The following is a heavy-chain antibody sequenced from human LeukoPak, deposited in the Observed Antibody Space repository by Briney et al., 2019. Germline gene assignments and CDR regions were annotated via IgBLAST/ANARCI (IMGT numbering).Heavy chain of an antibody. V-gene: IGHV3-7*01. D-gene: IGHD6-13*01. Sequence: GGSLRLSCAASGFTFSICWMSWVRQAPGKGLEWVANIKHDGSEKYYVDSVKGRFTISRDNAKNSLYLQMNSLRAEDTAVYYCARGGSRSWYFDNWGQGTLVTVSS. CDR2: IKHDGSEK. CDR3: ARGGSRSWYFDN. CDR1: GFTFSICW. J-gene: IGHJ4*02.